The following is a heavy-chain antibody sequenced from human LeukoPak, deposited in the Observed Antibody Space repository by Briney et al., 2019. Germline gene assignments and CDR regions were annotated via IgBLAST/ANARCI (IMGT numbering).Heavy chain of an antibody. J-gene: IGHJ5*02. Sequence: SETLSLTCTVSRGSVSSGNYYWNWIRQPPGKGLEWIGYISYSGSTHYTPSLESRVTISKDTSRNQFSLEVASVTAADTAVYYCARGGEGYFYVSWGQGTLVTVSS. CDR2: ISYSGST. V-gene: IGHV4-30-4*01. CDR1: RGSVSSGNYY. CDR3: ARGGEGYFYVS. D-gene: IGHD5-24*01.